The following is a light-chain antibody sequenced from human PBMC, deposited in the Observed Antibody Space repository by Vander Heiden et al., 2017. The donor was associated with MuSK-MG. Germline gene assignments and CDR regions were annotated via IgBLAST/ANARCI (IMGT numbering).Light chain of an antibody. V-gene: IGLV3-21*04. J-gene: IGLJ2*01. CDR1: NIGSKS. CDR3: QVWDSSSDLVV. Sequence: SYVLTQPPSVSVAPGRTARITCGGNNIGSKSVHWYQQKPGQAPVLVIYYDSDRPSGIPERFSGSNSGTTATLNITRVEAGDEADYYCQVWDSSSDLVVFGGGTKLTVL. CDR2: YDS.